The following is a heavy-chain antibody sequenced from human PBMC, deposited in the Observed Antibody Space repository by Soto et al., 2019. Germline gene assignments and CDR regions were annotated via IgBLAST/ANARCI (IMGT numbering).Heavy chain of an antibody. CDR1: GGSISSGGYS. CDR2: IYHSGST. V-gene: IGHV4-30-2*01. J-gene: IGHJ4*02. Sequence: SETLSLTCAVSGGSISSGGYSWSWIRQPPGKGLEWIGYIYHSGSTYYNPSLKSRVTISVDRSKNQFSLKLSSVTAADTAVYYCARSSSSWSYPYYFDYWGQGTLVTVSS. CDR3: ARSSSSWSYPYYFDY. D-gene: IGHD6-13*01.